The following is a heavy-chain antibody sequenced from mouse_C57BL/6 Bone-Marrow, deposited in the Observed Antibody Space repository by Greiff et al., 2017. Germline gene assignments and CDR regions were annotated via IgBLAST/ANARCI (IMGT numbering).Heavy chain of an antibody. CDR3: ANERLWLRRYYYAMDY. CDR1: GYTFTDYN. Sequence: VQLQQSGPELVKPGASVKMSCKASGYTFTDYNMHWVKQSHGKSLEWIGYINPNNGGTSYNQKFKGKATLTVNKSSSTAYMELRSLTSEDSAVDYGANERLWLRRYYYAMDYWGQGTSVTVAS. V-gene: IGHV1-22*01. D-gene: IGHD2-2*01. CDR2: INPNNGGT. J-gene: IGHJ4*01.